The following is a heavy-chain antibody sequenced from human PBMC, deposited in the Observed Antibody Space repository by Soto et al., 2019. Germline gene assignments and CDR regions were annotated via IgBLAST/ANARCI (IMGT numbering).Heavy chain of an antibody. CDR3: ARTMTTSGWFDP. V-gene: IGHV4-30-2*01. CDR1: GDSISRGGYS. CDR2: IYHSGGT. J-gene: IGHJ5*02. Sequence: SETLSLTCAVSGDSISRGGYSWTWIRQPPGKGLEWIGYIYHSGGTYYNPSLKSRVTLSIDRTKKQFSLKLKSVTAADTAVYFCARTMTTSGWFDPWGQGTLVTVSS. D-gene: IGHD4-17*01.